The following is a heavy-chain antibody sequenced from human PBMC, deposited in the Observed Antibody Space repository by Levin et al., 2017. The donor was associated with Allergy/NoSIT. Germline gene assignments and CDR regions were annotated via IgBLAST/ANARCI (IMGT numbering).Heavy chain of an antibody. Sequence: SLKISCVGSGFKFDDYAMHWVRQAPGKGLEWVSGISWNSDLIGYADSVKGRFTIYRDNTKNSVYLEMNNVTAEDTAFYFCVKDRSGYGSSCLPTWGQGTRVTVSA. CDR3: VKDRSGYGSSCLPT. CDR2: ISWNSDLI. V-gene: IGHV3-9*01. J-gene: IGHJ4*02. CDR1: GFKFDDYA. D-gene: IGHD6-13*01.